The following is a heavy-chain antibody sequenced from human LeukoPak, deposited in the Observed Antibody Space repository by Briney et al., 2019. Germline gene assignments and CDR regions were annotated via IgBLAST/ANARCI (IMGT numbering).Heavy chain of an antibody. D-gene: IGHD5-18*01. V-gene: IGHV4-59*01. Sequence: SETLSLTCTVSGGSISSYYWSWIRQPPGKGLEWIGYIYYSGSTNYNPSLKSRVTISVDTSKNQFSLKLSSVTAADTAVYYCARADTAMVYFDYWGQGTLVTVSS. CDR2: IYYSGST. J-gene: IGHJ4*02. CDR3: ARADTAMVYFDY. CDR1: GGSISSYY.